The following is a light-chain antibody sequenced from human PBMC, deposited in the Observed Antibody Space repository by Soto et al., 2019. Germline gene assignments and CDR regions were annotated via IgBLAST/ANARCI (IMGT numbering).Light chain of an antibody. CDR1: QNISNY. J-gene: IGKJ4*01. CDR2: DAS. CDR3: QQYDDVPLT. V-gene: IGKV1-33*01. Sequence: DIQMTQSPSSLSASVGDRVTITCQASQNISNYLNWYQQKPATPPKLLIYDASTLHPGVPSRVSGSGSGTHFTLTITSLQPEDIATYYCQQYDDVPLTFGGGTKVEI.